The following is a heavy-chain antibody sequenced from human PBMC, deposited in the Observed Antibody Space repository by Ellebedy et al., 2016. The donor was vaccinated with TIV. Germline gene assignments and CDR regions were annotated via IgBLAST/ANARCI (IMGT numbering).Heavy chain of an antibody. V-gene: IGHV3-74*01. D-gene: IGHD5-18*01. Sequence: GESLKISCAASGFTFSSYRMHWVRQAPGKGLEWVSRIYADGTSTGYADSVKGRFTISRDNAKNTLYLQMSSLRAEDTAVYYCARGYRDYWGQGTLVTVSS. CDR3: ARGYRDY. CDR2: IYADGTST. J-gene: IGHJ4*02. CDR1: GFTFSSYR.